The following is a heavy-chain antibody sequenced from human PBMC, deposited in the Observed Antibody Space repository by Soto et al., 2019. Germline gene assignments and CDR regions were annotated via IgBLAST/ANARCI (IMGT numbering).Heavy chain of an antibody. J-gene: IGHJ4*02. Sequence: QVQLVESGGGVVQPGRSLRLSCPASGFTFSSYAMHWVRQAPGKGLEWVAVISYDGSNKYYADSVKGRFTISRDNSKNTLYLQMNSLRAEDTAVYYCAREREVVITSALDYWGQGTLVTVSS. CDR1: GFTFSSYA. V-gene: IGHV3-30-3*01. CDR3: AREREVVITSALDY. D-gene: IGHD3-22*01. CDR2: ISYDGSNK.